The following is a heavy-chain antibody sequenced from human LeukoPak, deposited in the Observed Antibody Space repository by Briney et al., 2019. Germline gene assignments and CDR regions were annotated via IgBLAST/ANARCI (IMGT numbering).Heavy chain of an antibody. V-gene: IGHV3-48*02. Sequence: PGGSLRPSCVASGLTVSSYSMNWVRQAPGKGLEWVSYISSSSSTIYYADSVKGRFTISRDNAKNSLDLQMNSLRDEDTAVYYCARDLRNTREIEFDPWGQGTLVTVSS. CDR2: ISSSSSTI. J-gene: IGHJ5*02. CDR3: ARDLRNTREIEFDP. CDR1: GLTVSSYS. D-gene: IGHD5-24*01.